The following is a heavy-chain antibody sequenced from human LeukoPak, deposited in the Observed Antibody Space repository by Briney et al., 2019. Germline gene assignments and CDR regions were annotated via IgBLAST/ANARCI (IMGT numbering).Heavy chain of an antibody. V-gene: IGHV1-18*01. CDR1: GGTFSSYA. CDR3: ARNGPYSSGWYDDY. D-gene: IGHD6-19*01. CDR2: ISAYNGNT. Sequence: ASVKVSCKASGGTFSSYAISWVRQAPGQGLEWMGWISAYNGNTNYAQKLQGRVTMTTDTSTSTAYMELRGLRSDDTAVYYCARNGPYSSGWYDDYWGQGTLVTVSS. J-gene: IGHJ4*02.